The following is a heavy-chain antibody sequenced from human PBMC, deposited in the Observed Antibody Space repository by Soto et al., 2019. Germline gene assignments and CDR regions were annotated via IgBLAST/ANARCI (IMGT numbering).Heavy chain of an antibody. Sequence: QVQLVESGGGVVQPGRSLRLSCAASGFTFSSYAMHWVRQAPGKGLEWVAVISCDGSNKYYADSVKGRFTISRDNSKNTLYLQMNSLRAEDTAVYYCARTRTRITMIVVAKRFDAFDIWGQGTMVTVSS. CDR2: ISCDGSNK. D-gene: IGHD3-22*01. V-gene: IGHV3-30-3*01. J-gene: IGHJ3*02. CDR1: GFTFSSYA. CDR3: ARTRTRITMIVVAKRFDAFDI.